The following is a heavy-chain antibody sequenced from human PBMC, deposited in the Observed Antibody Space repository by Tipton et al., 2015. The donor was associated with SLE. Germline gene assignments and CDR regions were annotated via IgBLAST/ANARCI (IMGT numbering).Heavy chain of an antibody. Sequence: TLSLTCTVSGGSISRYYWTWSRQPPGKGLEWIGHIFYTGSTRYNTSLKSRVTISVDTSKSQFSLKLSSVTAADTAVYYCARDSLNWGSYYHGMDVWGQGTTVTVSS. D-gene: IGHD3-16*01. V-gene: IGHV4-59*01. CDR1: GGSISRYY. CDR3: ARDSLNWGSYYHGMDV. J-gene: IGHJ6*02. CDR2: IFYTGST.